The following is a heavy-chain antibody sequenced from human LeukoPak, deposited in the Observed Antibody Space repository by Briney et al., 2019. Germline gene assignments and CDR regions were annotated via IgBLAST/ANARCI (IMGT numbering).Heavy chain of an antibody. D-gene: IGHD6-13*01. J-gene: IGHJ1*01. Sequence: PGGSLRLSCAASGFTFSNAWMSRVRQAPGKGLEWVGRIKSKTDGGTTDYAAPVKGRFTISRDDSKNTLYLQMNSLKTEDTAVYYCTTAAPYSSSWYLRSPAEYFQHWGQGTLVTVSS. CDR2: IKSKTDGGTT. CDR3: TTAAPYSSSWYLRSPAEYFQH. CDR1: GFTFSNAW. V-gene: IGHV3-15*01.